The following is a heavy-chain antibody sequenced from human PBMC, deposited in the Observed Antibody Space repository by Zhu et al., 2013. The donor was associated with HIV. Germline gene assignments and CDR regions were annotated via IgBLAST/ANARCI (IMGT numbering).Heavy chain of an antibody. V-gene: IGHV4-39*07. D-gene: IGHD6-19*01. Sequence: QVQLQESGPGLVKPSETLSLTCTVSGGSISSSNYYWGWIRQPPGKGLEWIGSIYYSGSTYYNPSLKSRVTISVDTSKNQFSLKLSSVTAADTAVYYCARDIGGLVQDYWGQGTLVTVSS. CDR3: ARDIGGLVQDY. CDR1: GGSISSSNYY. CDR2: IYYSGST. J-gene: IGHJ4*02.